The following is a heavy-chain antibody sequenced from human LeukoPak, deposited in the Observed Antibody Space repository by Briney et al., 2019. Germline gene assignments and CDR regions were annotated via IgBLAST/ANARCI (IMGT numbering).Heavy chain of an antibody. D-gene: IGHD4/OR15-4a*01. J-gene: IGHJ4*02. CDR2: INTSGTT. Sequence: RASETLSLTCTVSGASISSGSNSWGWIRQPAGKGLEWIGRINTSGTTNYNPSLKSRVTISVDTSKNQFSLKLSSVTAADTAVYYCARDLRGYGVHYFDYWGQGTLVTVSS. CDR3: ARDLRGYGVHYFDY. V-gene: IGHV4-61*02. CDR1: GASISSGSNS.